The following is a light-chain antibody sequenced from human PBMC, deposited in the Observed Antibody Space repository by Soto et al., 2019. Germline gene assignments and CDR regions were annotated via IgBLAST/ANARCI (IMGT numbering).Light chain of an antibody. Sequence: DTQTAQSPSALSATAGDRVPITCWTSQGISTYLNWYQQKPGKATKLLIYAASSLQSGVPSRFSGSGSGTEFTLTISSLQPDDFATYYCQQYNTYSAFGPGTKVDIK. CDR1: QGISTY. CDR2: AAS. V-gene: IGKV1-5*01. J-gene: IGKJ1*01. CDR3: QQYNTYSA.